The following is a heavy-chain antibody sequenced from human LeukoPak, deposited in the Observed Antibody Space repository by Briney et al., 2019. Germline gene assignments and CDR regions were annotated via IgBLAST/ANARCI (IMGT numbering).Heavy chain of an antibody. CDR1: GFTFSSYG. V-gene: IGHV3-30*02. Sequence: TGGSLRLSCAASGFTFSSYGMHWVRQAPGKGLEWVAFIRYDGSNKYYADSVKGRFTISRDNSKNTLYLQMNSLRAEDTAVYYCARESTYSGYDSAFDIWGQGTMVTVSS. D-gene: IGHD5-12*01. CDR2: IRYDGSNK. CDR3: ARESTYSGYDSAFDI. J-gene: IGHJ3*02.